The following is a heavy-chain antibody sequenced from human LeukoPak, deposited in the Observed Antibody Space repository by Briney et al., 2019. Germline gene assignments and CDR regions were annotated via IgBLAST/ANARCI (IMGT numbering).Heavy chain of an antibody. J-gene: IGHJ6*03. CDR2: INESGKT. Sequence: PSETLSLTCGVSGEPFSGYYWTWIRQPPGKGFEWIGDINESGKTNYNTSPKSRLTISVDPSKNQFSLKLTSMTAADTAVYFCVRGRTDYDYYMDVWGKGTPHTVSS. V-gene: IGHV4-34*01. CDR1: GEPFSGYY. CDR3: VRGRTDYDYYMDV.